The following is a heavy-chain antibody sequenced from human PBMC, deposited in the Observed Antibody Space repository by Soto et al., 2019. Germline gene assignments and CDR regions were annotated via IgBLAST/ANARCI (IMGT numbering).Heavy chain of an antibody. CDR1: GFTFSSYA. Sequence: QVQLVESGGGVVQPGRSLRLSCAASGFTFSSYAMHWVRQAPGKGLEWVALISFDGRKEYYADSVKGRFTISRDNAKNTLYLQMNSLRPEDTAVYYCARDGYGMDVWGQGTTVTVSS. CDR3: ARDGYGMDV. J-gene: IGHJ6*02. CDR2: ISFDGRKE. V-gene: IGHV3-30*04.